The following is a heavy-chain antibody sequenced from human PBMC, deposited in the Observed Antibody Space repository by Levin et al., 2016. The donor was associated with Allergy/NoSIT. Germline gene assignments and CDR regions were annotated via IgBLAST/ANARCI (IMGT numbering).Heavy chain of an antibody. V-gene: IGHV1-18*01. CDR2: ISAYNGNT. J-gene: IGHJ3*02. D-gene: IGHD4-17*01. CDR3: ARSGLRRPRTGAFDI. Sequence: WVRQAPGQGLEWMGWISAYNGNTNYAQKLQGRVTMTTDTSTSTAYMELRSLRSDDTAVYYCARSGLRRPRTGAFDIWGQGTMVTVSS.